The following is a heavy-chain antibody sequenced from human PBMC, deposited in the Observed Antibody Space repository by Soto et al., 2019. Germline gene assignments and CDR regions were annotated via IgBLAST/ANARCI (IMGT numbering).Heavy chain of an antibody. D-gene: IGHD1-26*01. J-gene: IGHJ5*02. CDR2: INHSGST. V-gene: IGHV4-34*01. CDR1: GGSFSGYY. Sequence: PSDTLSLTCAVYGGSFSGYYWSWIRQPPGKGLEWIGEINHSGSTNYNPSLKSRVTISVDTSKNQFSLKLSSVTAADTAVYYCATQEVGGSYVYTFDPWGQGTLVTSPQ. CDR3: ATQEVGGSYVYTFDP.